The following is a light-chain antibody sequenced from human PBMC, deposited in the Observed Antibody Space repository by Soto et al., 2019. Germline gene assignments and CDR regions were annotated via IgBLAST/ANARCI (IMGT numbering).Light chain of an antibody. J-gene: IGLJ2*01. CDR1: RSDVGGYNY. V-gene: IGLV2-14*01. Sequence: QSALTQPASVSESPGQSITISCTVTRSDVGGYNYVSWYQQHPGKAPKLMIYDVSNRPSGVSNRFSGSKSGNTASLTISGLQAEDEADYYCSSYTSSSTYVVFGGGTKLTVL. CDR2: DVS. CDR3: SSYTSSSTYVV.